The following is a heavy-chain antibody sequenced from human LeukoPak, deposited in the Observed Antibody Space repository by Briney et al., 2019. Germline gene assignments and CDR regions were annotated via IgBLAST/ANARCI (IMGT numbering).Heavy chain of an antibody. CDR1: GFTFSSYS. V-gene: IGHV3-48*01. J-gene: IGHJ3*02. CDR3: AKGIAAAVRDAFDI. Sequence: GGSLRLSCAASGFTFSSYSMNWVRQAPGKGLEWVSYISSSSSTIYYADSVKGRFTISRDNAKKSLYLQMNSLRAEDTALYYCAKGIAAAVRDAFDIWGQGTMVTVSS. D-gene: IGHD6-13*01. CDR2: ISSSSSTI.